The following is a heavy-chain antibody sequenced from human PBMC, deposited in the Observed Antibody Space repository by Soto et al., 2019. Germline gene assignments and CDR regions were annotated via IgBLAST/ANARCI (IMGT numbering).Heavy chain of an antibody. CDR1: GGSINSAPYY. Sequence: SETLSLTCTVSGGSINSAPYYWSWIRQHPEKGLEWIGYIFYTGTNYYNPSLTSRFTISVDTSQNQFSLDVISVTAADTAVYYCARVGISSSDAFDIWGQGTMVTVS. D-gene: IGHD6-6*01. J-gene: IGHJ3*02. CDR2: IFYTGTN. V-gene: IGHV4-31*03. CDR3: ARVGISSSDAFDI.